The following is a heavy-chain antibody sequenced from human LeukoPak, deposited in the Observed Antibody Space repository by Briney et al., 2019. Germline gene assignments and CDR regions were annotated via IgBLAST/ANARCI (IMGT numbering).Heavy chain of an antibody. CDR3: ATVVGSKGVVADAFAH. V-gene: IGHV3-23*01. Sequence: PGGSLRLSCAASGFTFSSYAMSWVRQAPGKGLEWVSAISGSGGSTYYADSVKGRFTISRDNSKNTLYLQMNSLRAEDTAVYYCATVVGSKGVVADAFAHWGQGTLVTVSS. J-gene: IGHJ4*02. CDR1: GFTFSSYA. CDR2: ISGSGGST. D-gene: IGHD3-22*01.